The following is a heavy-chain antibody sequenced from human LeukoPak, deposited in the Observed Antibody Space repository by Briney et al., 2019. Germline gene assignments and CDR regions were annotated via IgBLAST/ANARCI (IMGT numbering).Heavy chain of an antibody. CDR2: IKQDGSEK. CDR1: GFTFSSYY. CDR3: ARGWVTDL. J-gene: IGHJ5*02. Sequence: PGGSLRLSCAASGFTFSSYYMTRVRLAPGKGLEWVASIKQDGSEKFYVDSVKGRFTISRDNTRNSLYLQMNSLRVEDTAVYYCARGWVTDLWGQGTLVTVSS. V-gene: IGHV3-7*03. D-gene: IGHD6-19*01.